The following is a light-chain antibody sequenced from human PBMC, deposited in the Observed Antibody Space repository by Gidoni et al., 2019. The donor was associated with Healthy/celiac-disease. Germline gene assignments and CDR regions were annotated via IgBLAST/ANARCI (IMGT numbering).Light chain of an antibody. V-gene: IGKV1-39*01. CDR2: ATS. J-gene: IGKJ1*01. Sequence: DIQMTQSPTSLSASVGDRVTITCRASQSISSYLNWNQQKPVKAPKLLIYATSSSQSGVPSRFSGIGAGTGFTLTISSLQPEDFATYFCQQSYSTPWTFGQGTKVEIK. CDR1: QSISSY. CDR3: QQSYSTPWT.